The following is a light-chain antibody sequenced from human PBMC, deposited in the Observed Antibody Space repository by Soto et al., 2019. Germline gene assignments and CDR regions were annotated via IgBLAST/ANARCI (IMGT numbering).Light chain of an antibody. Sequence: EIVLTQSPGALCLSPGERATLSCRASQSVRSSHLAWYQQKPGQAPRLLIYGASNRATGIPDRFSGSASGTDFTLTISRLEPEDFAVYYCQQYSSSPLTFGGGTKGDIK. V-gene: IGKV3-20*01. CDR3: QQYSSSPLT. J-gene: IGKJ4*01. CDR2: GAS. CDR1: QSVRSSH.